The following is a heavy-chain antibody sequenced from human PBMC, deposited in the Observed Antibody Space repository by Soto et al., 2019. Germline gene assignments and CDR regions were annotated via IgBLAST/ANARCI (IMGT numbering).Heavy chain of an antibody. D-gene: IGHD6-6*01. J-gene: IGHJ4*02. V-gene: IGHV4-59*01. Sequence: PSETLSLTCTVPGGSISDFYWSWIRQPPGKGLEWIGYIYYSGSTNYNPSPKSRVTISVDTSKNQFSLNLRSMSPADTAVYYCARVGGLAARTFDYWGPGTLVTVSS. CDR3: ARVGGLAARTFDY. CDR2: IYYSGST. CDR1: GGSISDFY.